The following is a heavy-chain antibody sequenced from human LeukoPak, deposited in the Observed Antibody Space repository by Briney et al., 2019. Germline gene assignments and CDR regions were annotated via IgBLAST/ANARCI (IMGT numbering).Heavy chain of an antibody. Sequence: SETLSLTCTVSGGSISSYYWSWIRQPAGKGLEWIGRIYTSGSTNYNPSLKSRVTISVDTSKNQFSLKLSSVTAADTAVYYCARLWAQQLSHFGVYYYYGMDVWGQGTTVTVSS. D-gene: IGHD6-13*01. CDR2: IYTSGST. V-gene: IGHV4-4*07. CDR1: GGSISSYY. J-gene: IGHJ6*02. CDR3: ARLWAQQLSHFGVYYYYGMDV.